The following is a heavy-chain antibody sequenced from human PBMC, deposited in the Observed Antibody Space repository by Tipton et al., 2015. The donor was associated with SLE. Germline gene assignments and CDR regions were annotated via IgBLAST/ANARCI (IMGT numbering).Heavy chain of an antibody. CDR3: ARDVAGSGWHDAFDI. D-gene: IGHD6-19*01. CDR1: GGSISTHY. Sequence: TLSLTCTVSGGSISTHYWSWIRPSPGRGLEWIGYIYYIGSTNYNPSLKSRVTISVDRPNNQFSLNLRSVTAADTAVYYCARDVAGSGWHDAFDIWGQGTMVTVSS. CDR2: IYYIGST. V-gene: IGHV4-59*11. J-gene: IGHJ3*02.